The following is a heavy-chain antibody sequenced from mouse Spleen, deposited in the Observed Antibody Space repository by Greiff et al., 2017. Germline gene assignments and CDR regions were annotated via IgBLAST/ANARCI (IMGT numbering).Heavy chain of an antibody. Sequence: VQRVESGTELAKPGASVKLSCKTSGYTFTNYWMHWIKQRPGQGLEWIGFIIPSSAYTKYNQNFRDKVTLTADKSSTTAYMQLSSLTYEDSAVYYCAREDWYFDYWGQGTTLTVSS. CDR2: IIPSSAYT. CDR3: AREDWYFDY. CDR1: GYTFTNYW. J-gene: IGHJ2*01. D-gene: IGHD4-1*01. V-gene: IGHV1-7*01.